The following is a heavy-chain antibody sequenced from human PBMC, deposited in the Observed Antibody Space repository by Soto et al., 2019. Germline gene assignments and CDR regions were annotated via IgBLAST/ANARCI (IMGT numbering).Heavy chain of an antibody. CDR1: GGSISSVGYY. CDR2: IYYSGST. V-gene: IGHV4-31*03. J-gene: IGHJ5*02. CDR3: ARDHWPYGRFAP. D-gene: IGHD4-17*01. Sequence: QVQLQESAPGLVNPSQTLSLTCTVSGGSISSVGYYWSWIRQHPGTGLEWIGYIYYSGSTYYNPSLKSRVTISVDTSKNQFSLKLSSVTAADTAVDYCARDHWPYGRFAPWGQRTLVTVSS.